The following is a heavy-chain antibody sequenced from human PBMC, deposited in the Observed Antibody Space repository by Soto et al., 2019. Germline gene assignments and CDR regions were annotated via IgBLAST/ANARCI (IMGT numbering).Heavy chain of an antibody. CDR3: ARGNTYYYGSGSYNWFDP. Sequence: SLTCPVSGGSVSSGSYYWSWIRQPPGKGLEWIGYIYYSGSTNYNPSLKSRVTISVDTSKNQFSLKLSSVTAADTAVYYCARGNTYYYGSGSYNWFDPWGQGTLVTVSS. D-gene: IGHD3-10*01. V-gene: IGHV4-61*01. CDR1: GGSVSSGSYY. J-gene: IGHJ5*02. CDR2: IYYSGST.